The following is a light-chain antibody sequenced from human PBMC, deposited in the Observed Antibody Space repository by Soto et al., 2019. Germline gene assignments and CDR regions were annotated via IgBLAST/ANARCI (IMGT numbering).Light chain of an antibody. J-gene: IGLJ2*01. Sequence: SYELTQPPSVSVSPGQTARITCSGDALPKKYAYWYQQKPGQAPVLMIYKDNERPSGIPERFSGSSSGTTVTLTISGVQAEDEADYYCQSTYSSGNHVVFGGGTKLTVL. CDR3: QSTYSSGNHVV. CDR1: ALPKKY. CDR2: KDN. V-gene: IGLV3-25*03.